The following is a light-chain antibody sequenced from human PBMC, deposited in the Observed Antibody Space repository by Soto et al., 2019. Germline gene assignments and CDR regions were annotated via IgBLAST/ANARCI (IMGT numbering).Light chain of an antibody. V-gene: IGKV3-15*01. CDR1: QSVSSN. CDR3: QQYKGWSTRT. CDR2: GAS. Sequence: EIVMTQSPATLSVSPGERATLSCRASQSVSSNLAWYQQKPGQAPRLLIYGASTRATGIPARFSGSGSGTEFTLAIGSLQSEDFAVYYCQQYKGWSTRTFGQGTKVQI. J-gene: IGKJ1*01.